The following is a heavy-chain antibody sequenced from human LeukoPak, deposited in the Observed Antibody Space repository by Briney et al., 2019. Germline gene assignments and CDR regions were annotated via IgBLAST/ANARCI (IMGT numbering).Heavy chain of an antibody. CDR1: GFTFSSYS. CDR2: ISSSSSYI. J-gene: IGHJ6*03. V-gene: IGHV3-21*01. D-gene: IGHD6-6*01. Sequence: GGSLRLSCAASGFTFSSYSMNWVRQAPGKGLEWVSSISSSSSYIYYADSVKGRFTISRDNAKNSLYLQMNSLRAEDTAVYYCARDLGSSIAARTEAPDYYYYMDVWGKGTTVTVSS. CDR3: ARDLGSSIAARTEAPDYYYYMDV.